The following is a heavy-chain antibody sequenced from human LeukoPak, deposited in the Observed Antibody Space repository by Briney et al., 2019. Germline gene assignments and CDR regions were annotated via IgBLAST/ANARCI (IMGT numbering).Heavy chain of an antibody. V-gene: IGHV3-23*01. CDR1: GFSFSNYV. D-gene: IGHD3-10*01. CDR3: AKAFKYSSGSNYVTFDN. J-gene: IGHJ4*02. Sequence: GGSLRLSCAASGFSFSNYVMTWVRQAPGKGLEWVSSITGSGASTNYADSVKGRFTISRDNSKNTLYLQMNSLRAEDTALYYCAKAFKYSSGSNYVTFDNWGQGTLVTVSS. CDR2: ITGSGAST.